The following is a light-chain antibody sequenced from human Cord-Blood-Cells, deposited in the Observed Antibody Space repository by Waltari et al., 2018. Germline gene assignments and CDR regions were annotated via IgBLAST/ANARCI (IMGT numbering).Light chain of an antibody. CDR3: QQSYSTPPYT. V-gene: IGKV1-39*01. Sequence: DIQMTQSPSSLSASVGDRFTTTCRASQSIRSYLNWYQQKPGKAPKLLIYAASSLQSGVPSRFSGSGSGTDFTLTISSLQPEDFATYYCQQSYSTPPYTFGQGTKLEIK. CDR1: QSIRSY. CDR2: AAS. J-gene: IGKJ2*01.